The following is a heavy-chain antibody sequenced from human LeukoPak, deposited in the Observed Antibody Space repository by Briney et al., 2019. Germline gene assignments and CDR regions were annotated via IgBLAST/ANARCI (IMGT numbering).Heavy chain of an antibody. V-gene: IGHV4-30-4*01. CDR3: ASRSTYYYDSSGYYLQYFQH. J-gene: IGHJ1*01. D-gene: IGHD3-22*01. CDR2: ISYSGST. CDR1: GGSISSGDFY. Sequence: SETLSLTCTVSGGSISSGDFYWSWIRQPPGKGLEWIGYISYSGSTYYNPSLKSRVTISVDTSKNQFSLKLSSVTAADTAVYYCASRSTYYYDSSGYYLQYFQHWGPGTLVTVSS.